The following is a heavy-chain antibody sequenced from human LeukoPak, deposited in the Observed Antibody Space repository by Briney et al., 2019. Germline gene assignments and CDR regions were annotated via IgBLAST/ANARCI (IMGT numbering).Heavy chain of an antibody. CDR3: ARYCGGDCYPSPDAFDI. Sequence: KPSETLSLTCTVSGGSISSSSYYWGWIRQPPGKGLEWIGSIYYSGSTYYNPSLKSRVTISVDTSKNQFSLKLSSVTAADTAVYYCARYCGGDCYPSPDAFDIWGQGTMVTVSS. D-gene: IGHD2-21*02. CDR2: IYYSGST. CDR1: GGSISSSSYY. J-gene: IGHJ3*02. V-gene: IGHV4-39*07.